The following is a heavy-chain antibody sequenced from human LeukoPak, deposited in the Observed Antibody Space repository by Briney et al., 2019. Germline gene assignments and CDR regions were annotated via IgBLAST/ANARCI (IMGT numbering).Heavy chain of an antibody. V-gene: IGHV3-7*01. Sequence: GGSLRLSCAASGFTFSSYWMSWVRQAPGKGLEWVANIKQDGSEKYYVDSVKGWFTISRDNAKNSLYLQMNSLRAEDTAVYYCAREGRYSSSSGVGYMDVWGKGTTVTVSS. CDR2: IKQDGSEK. CDR3: AREGRYSSSSGVGYMDV. CDR1: GFTFSSYW. J-gene: IGHJ6*03. D-gene: IGHD6-6*01.